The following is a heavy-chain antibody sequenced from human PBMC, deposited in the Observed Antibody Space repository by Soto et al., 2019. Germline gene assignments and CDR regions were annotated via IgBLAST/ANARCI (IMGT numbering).Heavy chain of an antibody. D-gene: IGHD1-26*01. CDR1: GYSFTSLD. CDR3: ARGVTAGVDY. CDR2: MQPSSGRT. J-gene: IGHJ4*02. V-gene: IGHV1-8*01. Sequence: QVQLVQSGAEVREPGASVKVSCKASGYSFTSLDINWVRQTTGQGLEWMGWMQPSSGRTGYAQKFQGRVTMTRDTSLNTAYMELSSLKSDDTDFYSRARGVTAGVDYWGPGTLVTVSS.